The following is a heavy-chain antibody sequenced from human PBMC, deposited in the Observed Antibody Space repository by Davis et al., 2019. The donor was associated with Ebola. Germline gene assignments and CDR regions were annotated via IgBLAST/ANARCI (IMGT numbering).Heavy chain of an antibody. V-gene: IGHV3-9*01. CDR2: ISWNSGYI. J-gene: IGHJ4*02. Sequence: PGGSLRLSCAASGFTFDDYAMHWVRQAPGRGLEWVSGISWNSGYIGYADSVRGRFTISRDNAKNSLYLQMNSLRAEDTALYYCAKDSVVVITAQFDYWGQGTLVTVSS. CDR1: GFTFDDYA. D-gene: IGHD3-22*01. CDR3: AKDSVVVITAQFDY.